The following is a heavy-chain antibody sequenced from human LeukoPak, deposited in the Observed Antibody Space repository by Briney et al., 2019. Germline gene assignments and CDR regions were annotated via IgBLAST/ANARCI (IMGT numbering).Heavy chain of an antibody. CDR3: ARDSYYYGSGSYYNLDY. V-gene: IGHV1-2*02. Sequence: GASVKVSCKASGYTFTGYYMHWVRQAPGQGLEWMGWINPNSGGANYAQKFQGRVTMTRDTSISTAYMELSRLRSDDTAVYYCARDSYYYGSGSYYNLDYWGQGTLVTVSS. J-gene: IGHJ4*02. CDR1: GYTFTGYY. D-gene: IGHD3-10*01. CDR2: INPNSGGA.